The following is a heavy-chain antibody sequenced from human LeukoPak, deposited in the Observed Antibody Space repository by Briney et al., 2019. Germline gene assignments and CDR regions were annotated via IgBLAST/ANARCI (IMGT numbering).Heavy chain of an antibody. CDR1: GGSFSGYY. D-gene: IGHD3-10*01. CDR3: ARGVLLWFGESHNWFDP. V-gene: IGHV4-34*01. J-gene: IGHJ5*02. CDR2: INHSGST. Sequence: SETLSLTCAVYGGSFSGYYWSWIRQPPGKGPEWIGEINHSGSTYYNPSLKSRVTISVDRSKNQFSLKLSSVTAADTAVYYCARGVLLWFGESHNWFDPWGQGTLVSVSS.